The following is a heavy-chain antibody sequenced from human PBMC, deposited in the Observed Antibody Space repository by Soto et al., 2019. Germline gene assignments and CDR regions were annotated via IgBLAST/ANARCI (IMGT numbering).Heavy chain of an antibody. CDR2: IYPGDSDT. CDR3: ARHSTSSPKDY. V-gene: IGHV5-51*01. CDR1: GYSFTTYW. D-gene: IGHD6-13*01. J-gene: IGHJ4*01. Sequence: GESLKISCKGSGYSFTTYWIAWVRQMPGKGLEWVGIIYPGDSDTRYSPSFEGHVTISVDKSISTAFLQWNSLKASDNAIYYCARHSTSSPKDYWGQGTLVTVSS.